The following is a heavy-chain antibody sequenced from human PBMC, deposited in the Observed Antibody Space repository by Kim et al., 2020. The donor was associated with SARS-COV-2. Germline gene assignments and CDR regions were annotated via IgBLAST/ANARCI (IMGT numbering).Heavy chain of an antibody. J-gene: IGHJ4*02. D-gene: IGHD3-22*01. V-gene: IGHV3-11*05. Sequence: ESVKGRFTISRENAKNSLYLQMNSRRAEDTAVYYCARDQDPSGYHNMDYWGQGTLVTVSS. CDR3: ARDQDPSGYHNMDY.